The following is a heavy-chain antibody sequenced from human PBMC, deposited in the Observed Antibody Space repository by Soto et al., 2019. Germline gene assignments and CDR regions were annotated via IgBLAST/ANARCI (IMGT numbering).Heavy chain of an antibody. CDR2: SSNSGTFT. CDR1: GFTFSDYY. Sequence: QVQLVESGGGLVKPGGSLRLSCEGSGFTFSDYYMSWIRQAPGKGLEWISYSSNSGTFTKYADSVKGRFSISRDNTKNLLYLQMNSLRAEGTAVYYCARSGDNYNLLDYWGQGTPVTVSS. CDR3: ARSGDNYNLLDY. J-gene: IGHJ4*02. V-gene: IGHV3-11*06. D-gene: IGHD1-1*01.